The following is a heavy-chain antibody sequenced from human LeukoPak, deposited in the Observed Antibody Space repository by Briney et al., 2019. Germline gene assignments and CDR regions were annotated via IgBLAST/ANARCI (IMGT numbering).Heavy chain of an antibody. J-gene: IGHJ4*02. V-gene: IGHV1-2*02. D-gene: IGHD6-25*01. CDR1: GYTFTGYY. Sequence: ASVKVSCKASGYTFTGYYMHWVRQAPGQGLEWMGWINPNSGGTNYAQKFQGRVTMTRDTSISTAYMELSSLRSDDTAIYYCARESDRAADYWGQGTLVTVSS. CDR2: INPNSGGT. CDR3: ARESDRAADY.